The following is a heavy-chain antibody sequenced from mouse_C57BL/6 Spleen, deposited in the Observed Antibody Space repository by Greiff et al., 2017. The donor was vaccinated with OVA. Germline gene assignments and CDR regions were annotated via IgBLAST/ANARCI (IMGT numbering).Heavy chain of an antibody. Sequence: QVQLQQSGPGLVQPSQSLSITCTVSGFSLTSYGVHWVRQSPGKGLEWLGVIWSGGSTDYNAAFISRLSISKDNSKSQVFFKMNSLQADDTAIYDCARKSSEGYFDVWGTGTTVTVSS. CDR2: IWSGGST. D-gene: IGHD3-1*01. J-gene: IGHJ1*03. CDR3: ARKSSEGYFDV. CDR1: GFSLTSYG. V-gene: IGHV2-2*01.